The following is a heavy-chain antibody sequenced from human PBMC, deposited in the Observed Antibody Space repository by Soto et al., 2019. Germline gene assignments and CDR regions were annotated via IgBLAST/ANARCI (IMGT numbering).Heavy chain of an antibody. D-gene: IGHD3-22*01. J-gene: IGHJ4*02. CDR3: AKEELNSMIVVVPTFDY. CDR1: GFTFSSYA. Sequence: PGGSLRLSCAASGFTFSSYAMSWVRQAPGKGLEWVSAISGSGGSTYYADSVKGRFTISRDNSKNTLYLQMNSLRAEDTAVYYCAKEELNSMIVVVPTFDYWGQGTLVTVSS. V-gene: IGHV3-23*01. CDR2: ISGSGGST.